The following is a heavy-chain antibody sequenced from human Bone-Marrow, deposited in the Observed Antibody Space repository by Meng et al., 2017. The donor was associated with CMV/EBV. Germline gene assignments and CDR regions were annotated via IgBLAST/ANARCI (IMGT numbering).Heavy chain of an antibody. CDR3: ARLDGVATTPLL. CDR1: GYTFTGYY. Sequence: ASVKVSCKASGYTFTGYYMHWVRQAPGQGLEWMGWINPNSGCTNYAQKFQGRVTMTRETSISTAYTGLNRLRSADTDGYYCARLDGVATTPLLWGQGTLVTVSS. J-gene: IGHJ4*02. V-gene: IGHV1-2*02. D-gene: IGHD5-12*01. CDR2: INPNSGCT.